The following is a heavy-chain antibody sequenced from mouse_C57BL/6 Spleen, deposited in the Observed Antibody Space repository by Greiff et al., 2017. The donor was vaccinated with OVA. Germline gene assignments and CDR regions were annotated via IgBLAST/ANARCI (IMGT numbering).Heavy chain of an antibody. J-gene: IGHJ2*01. CDR1: GYTFTDYN. Sequence: VQLQQSGPELVKPGASVKMSCKASGYTFTDYNMHWVKQSHGKSLEWIGYINPNNGGTSYNQKFKGKATLTVNKSSSTAYMQLSSLTSEDSAVYYCARISNWVFDYWGQGTTLTVSS. V-gene: IGHV1-22*01. CDR3: ARISNWVFDY. CDR2: INPNNGGT. D-gene: IGHD4-1*02.